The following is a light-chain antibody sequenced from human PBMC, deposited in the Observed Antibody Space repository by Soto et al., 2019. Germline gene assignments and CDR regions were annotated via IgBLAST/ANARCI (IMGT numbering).Light chain of an antibody. J-gene: IGLJ1*01. CDR2: DVT. V-gene: IGLV2-14*03. CDR3: SSYTTSNTRQIV. Sequence: QSVLTQPASVTGSPGESLPITCTGTSSDVGGYNYVSWYQHHPGKAPKLIIYDVTNRPSGVSNPFSGSKSGNTASLTISGLQPEDEADYYCSSYTTSNTRQIVFGTGTKVTVL. CDR1: SSDVGGYNY.